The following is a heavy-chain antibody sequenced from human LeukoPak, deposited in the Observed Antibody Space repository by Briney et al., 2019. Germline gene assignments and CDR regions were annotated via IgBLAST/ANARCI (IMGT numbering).Heavy chain of an antibody. V-gene: IGHV4-31*03. J-gene: IGHJ4*02. Sequence: SETLSLTCTVSGGSISSGGYYWSWIRQHPGKGLEWIGYIYYSGSTYYNPSLKSRVTISVDTSKNQFSLKLSSVTAADTAVYYCARGSLSRGKLGDYRGQGTLVTVPS. CDR3: ARGSLSRGKLGDY. D-gene: IGHD3-16*01. CDR1: GGSISSGGYY. CDR2: IYYSGST.